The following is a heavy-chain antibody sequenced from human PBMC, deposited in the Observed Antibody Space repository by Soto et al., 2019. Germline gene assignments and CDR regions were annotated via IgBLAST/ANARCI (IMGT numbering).Heavy chain of an antibody. Sequence: SETLSLTCAVYGGSFSGYYWSWIRQPPGKGLEWIGEINHSGSTNYNPSLKSRVTISVDTSKNQFSLKLSSVTAADTAVYYCARGPNYGGNSGHYYYGMDVWGQGTTVTVSS. J-gene: IGHJ6*02. CDR3: ARGPNYGGNSGHYYYGMDV. V-gene: IGHV4-34*01. CDR2: INHSGST. D-gene: IGHD4-17*01. CDR1: GGSFSGYY.